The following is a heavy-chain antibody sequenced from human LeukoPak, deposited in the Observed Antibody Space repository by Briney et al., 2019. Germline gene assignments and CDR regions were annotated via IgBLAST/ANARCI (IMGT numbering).Heavy chain of an antibody. J-gene: IGHJ4*02. CDR1: GFTFTSYW. CDR2: IKQDGSEK. V-gene: IGHV3-7*01. Sequence: GGSLRLSCAASGFTFTSYWMTWVRQAPGKGLEWMANIKQDGSEKYYVDSVKGRSTISRDNAKNSLYLQMDSLRVEDTAVYYCARVRGSQSFDYWGQGTLVTVSS. D-gene: IGHD1-26*01. CDR3: ARVRGSQSFDY.